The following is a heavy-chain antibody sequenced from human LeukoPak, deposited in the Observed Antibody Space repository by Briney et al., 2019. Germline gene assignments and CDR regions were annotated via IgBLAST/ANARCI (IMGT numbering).Heavy chain of an antibody. CDR3: ARGGAARPTDYFDY. J-gene: IGHJ4*02. CDR2: IYYGGST. D-gene: IGHD6-6*01. V-gene: IGHV4-59*12. CDR1: GGSISSYY. Sequence: SETLSLTCTVSGGSISSYYWSWIRQPPGKGLEWIGYIYYGGSTNYNPSLKSRVTISVDTSKNQFSLKLSSVTAADTAVYYCARGGAARPTDYFDYWGQGTLVTVSS.